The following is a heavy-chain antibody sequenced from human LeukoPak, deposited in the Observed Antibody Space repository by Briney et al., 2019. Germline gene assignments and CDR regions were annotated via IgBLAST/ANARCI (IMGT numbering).Heavy chain of an antibody. D-gene: IGHD6-13*01. Sequence: GGSLRLSCAASGFSFSSYAMHWVRQAPGRGLEWVAIIRYDGSDEDYADSVKGRFTVSRDNSKNTLYLQMHSLKTEDTAVYYCARHTSLMRLYSSSWYAVWRGWFDPWGQGTLVTVSS. CDR2: IRYDGSDE. J-gene: IGHJ5*02. CDR3: ARHTSLMRLYSSSWYAVWRGWFDP. V-gene: IGHV3-30*02. CDR1: GFSFSSYA.